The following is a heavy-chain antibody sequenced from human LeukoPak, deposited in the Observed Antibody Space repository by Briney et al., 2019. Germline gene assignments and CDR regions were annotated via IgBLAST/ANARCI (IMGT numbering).Heavy chain of an antibody. Sequence: PGGSLRLSCAASGFAFSDYYMSWIRQAPGKGLEWVSYITSSSTYTNYADSVKGRFTISRDNAKNSLYLQMNSLRAEDTAVYYCAREACSGSCHSDYFDYWGLGTLVTVSS. D-gene: IGHD2-15*01. CDR2: ITSSSTYT. V-gene: IGHV3-11*05. CDR3: AREACSGSCHSDYFDY. CDR1: GFAFSDYY. J-gene: IGHJ4*02.